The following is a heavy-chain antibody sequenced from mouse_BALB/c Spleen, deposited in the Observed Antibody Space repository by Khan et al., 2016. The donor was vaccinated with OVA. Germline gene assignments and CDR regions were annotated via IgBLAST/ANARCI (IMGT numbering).Heavy chain of an antibody. CDR1: GYTFLNYW. Sequence: VQLQESGAELAKPGASVKMSCKASGYTFLNYWILWVEQRPGQGLEWIGYINPSTGYTEYNQNFKDKATLTADKSSSTAYMQLSSLTSEDSAVYYCARRGLRWDFDYWGQGTTLTVSS. D-gene: IGHD1-1*01. J-gene: IGHJ2*01. CDR3: ARRGLRWDFDY. CDR2: INPSTGYT. V-gene: IGHV1-7*01.